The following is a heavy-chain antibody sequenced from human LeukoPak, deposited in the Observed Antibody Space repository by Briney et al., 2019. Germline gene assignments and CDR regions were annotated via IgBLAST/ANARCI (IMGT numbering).Heavy chain of an antibody. Sequence: GGSLRLSCAASGFTFSSYAMSWVRRAPGKGLEWVSAISGSGGSTYYADSVKGRFTISRDNSKNTLYLQMNSLRAEDTAVYYCAKGVFLEWLLPSYYYYYGMDVWGQGTTVTVSS. CDR1: GFTFSSYA. D-gene: IGHD3-3*01. J-gene: IGHJ6*02. CDR3: AKGVFLEWLLPSYYYYYGMDV. V-gene: IGHV3-23*01. CDR2: ISGSGGST.